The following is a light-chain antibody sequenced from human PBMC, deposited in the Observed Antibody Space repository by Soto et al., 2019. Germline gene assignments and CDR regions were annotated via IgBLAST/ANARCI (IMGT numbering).Light chain of an antibody. CDR1: QSISSW. Sequence: DIQMTQSPSTLSASVGDRVTITCRASQSISSWLAWYQQKPGKAPKLLIYDASSLESGVPSRFSGSGSATEFTLTISSLQPDDFATYYCQHYNSYPWTFGQGTKVEIK. CDR3: QHYNSYPWT. V-gene: IGKV1-5*01. CDR2: DAS. J-gene: IGKJ1*01.